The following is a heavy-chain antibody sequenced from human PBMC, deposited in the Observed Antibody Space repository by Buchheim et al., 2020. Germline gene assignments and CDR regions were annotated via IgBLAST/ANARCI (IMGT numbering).Heavy chain of an antibody. Sequence: EVQLVESGGGLVQPGGSLRLSCAASGFTFSSYEMNWVRQAPGKGLEWVSYISSSGSTIYSADSVRGRFTMPRKNAKNSLYLQMNSLRAEDTAVYYCAYGDGYGMDVWGQGTT. J-gene: IGHJ6*02. V-gene: IGHV3-48*03. CDR3: AYGDGYGMDV. CDR1: GFTFSSYE. D-gene: IGHD4-17*01. CDR2: ISSSGSTI.